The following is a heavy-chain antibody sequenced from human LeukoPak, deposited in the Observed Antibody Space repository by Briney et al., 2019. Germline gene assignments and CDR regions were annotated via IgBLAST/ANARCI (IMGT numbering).Heavy chain of an antibody. J-gene: IGHJ6*02. V-gene: IGHV3-20*01. Sequence: GGSLRLSCAASGFTFDDYGMSWVRQAPGKGLEWVSGINWNGGSTGYADSVKGRFTISRDNAKNSLYLQMNSLRAEDTALYHCARDRKYSGSYSGMDVWGQGTTVTVSS. CDR1: GFTFDDYG. CDR2: INWNGGST. CDR3: ARDRKYSGSYSGMDV. D-gene: IGHD1-26*01.